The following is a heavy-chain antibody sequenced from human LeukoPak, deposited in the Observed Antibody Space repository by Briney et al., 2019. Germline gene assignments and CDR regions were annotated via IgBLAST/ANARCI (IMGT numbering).Heavy chain of an antibody. CDR2: IYHSGST. J-gene: IGHJ3*02. V-gene: IGHV4-34*01. CDR3: ARDQPDYGRNSGAFDI. D-gene: IGHD4-23*01. CDR1: GGSFSGYY. Sequence: SETLSLTCAVYGGSFSGYYWSWIRQPPGKGLEWIGEIYHSGSTNYNPSLKSRVTISVDKSKNQFSLKLSSVTAADTAVYYCARDQPDYGRNSGAFDIWGQGTMVTVSS.